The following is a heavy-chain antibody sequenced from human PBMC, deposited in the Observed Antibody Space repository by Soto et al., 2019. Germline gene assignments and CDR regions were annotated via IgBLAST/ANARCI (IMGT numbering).Heavy chain of an antibody. CDR1: GYTFTSYA. CDR3: ARVSSYDSSGYYPH. Sequence: AAVKVSCKASGYTFTSYAMHWVRQAPGQRLEWMGWINAGNGNTKYSQKFQGRVTITRDTSASTAYMELSSLRSEDTAVYYCARVSSYDSSGYYPHWGQGTLVTVSS. J-gene: IGHJ4*02. V-gene: IGHV1-3*01. D-gene: IGHD3-22*01. CDR2: INAGNGNT.